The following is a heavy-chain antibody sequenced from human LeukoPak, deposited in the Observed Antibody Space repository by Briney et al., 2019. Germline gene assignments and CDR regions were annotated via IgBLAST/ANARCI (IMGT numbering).Heavy chain of an antibody. J-gene: IGHJ4*02. CDR3: ATDSQSSVYYF. CDR1: GGSFSLYH. Sequence: SETLSLTCAVYGGSFSLYHWSWIRQSPGKGLEWIGEVNRWGSTNYNPSLESRVTISVDRPKNQFSLNLRSLTAADTAVYYCATDSQSSVYYFWGQGALVTVSS. V-gene: IGHV4-34*01. CDR2: VNRWGST. D-gene: IGHD6-25*01.